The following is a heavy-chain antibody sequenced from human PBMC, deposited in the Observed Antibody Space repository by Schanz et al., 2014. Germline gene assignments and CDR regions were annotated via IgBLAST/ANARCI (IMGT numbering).Heavy chain of an antibody. CDR3: ARDAVTSVLTPGFYY. CDR1: GFSFSNYW. Sequence: EVRLVESGGGLVQPGGSLRLSCAASGFSFSNYWMSWVRQAPGKGLEWVANIKQDGSEKYYVDSVKGRFTISRDNAKNSLYLRMNSLRAEDTAVYYCARDAVTSVLTPGFYYWGQGTLVTVSS. J-gene: IGHJ4*02. D-gene: IGHD4-17*01. CDR2: IKQDGSEK. V-gene: IGHV3-7*04.